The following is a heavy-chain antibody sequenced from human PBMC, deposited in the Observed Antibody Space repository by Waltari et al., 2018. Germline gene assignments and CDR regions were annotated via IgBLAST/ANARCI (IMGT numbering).Heavy chain of an antibody. CDR3: ATYIGASIGTAAFDV. CDR1: GASITSNRHY. J-gene: IGHJ3*01. D-gene: IGHD5-12*01. V-gene: IGHV4-39*02. CDR2: MSYNGAT. Sequence: QLQLQESGPGLGKPSETLSLTCIVSGASITSNRHYWAWIHQPPGQGLEWIGTMSYNGATYSSPSLKSRVTVSRDTSKNHLSLKLGSVTAADTAIYYCATYIGASIGTAAFDVWGQGTMVTVSS.